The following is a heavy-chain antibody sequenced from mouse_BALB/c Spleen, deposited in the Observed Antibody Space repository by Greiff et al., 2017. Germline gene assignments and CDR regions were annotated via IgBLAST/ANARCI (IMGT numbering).Heavy chain of an antibody. J-gene: IGHJ2*01. CDR2: IRNKANGYTT. Sequence: EVKLVESGGGLVQPGGSLRLSCATSGFTFTDYYMSWVRQPPGKALEWLGFIRNKANGYTTEYSASVKGRFTISRDNSQSILYLQMNTLRAEDSATYYCARDGGSSYYFDYWGQGTTLTVSS. CDR3: ARDGGSSYYFDY. V-gene: IGHV7-3*02. D-gene: IGHD1-1*01. CDR1: GFTFTDYY.